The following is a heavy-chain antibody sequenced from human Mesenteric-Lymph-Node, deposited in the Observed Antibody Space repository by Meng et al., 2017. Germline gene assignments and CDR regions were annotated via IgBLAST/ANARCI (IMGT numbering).Heavy chain of an antibody. Sequence: QVPLEPPVPRLVKPSQTPALTSAVSGGSISSGGYYWRWIRPHPGKGLEWIGCIYYSGSTYYNPSLKSRVTISVDTSKNQFSLKLSSVTAADTAVYYCARGPTTYFDYWGQGTLVTVSS. CDR2: IYYSGST. J-gene: IGHJ4*02. V-gene: IGHV4-31*11. CDR1: GGSISSGGYY. CDR3: ARGPTTYFDY. D-gene: IGHD4-17*01.